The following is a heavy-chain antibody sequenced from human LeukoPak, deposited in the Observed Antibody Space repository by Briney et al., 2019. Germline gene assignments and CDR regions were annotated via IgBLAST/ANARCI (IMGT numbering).Heavy chain of an antibody. Sequence: GGSLRLSCAVSGFPFSVYEMNWVRQAPGKGLEWVSSIGSSGTTIYYADSVRGRFSISRDNAKTSLYLQMNSLGAEDTAVYYCARAPTTSTPADYWGQGTLVTVSS. V-gene: IGHV3-48*03. J-gene: IGHJ4*02. CDR3: ARAPTTSTPADY. D-gene: IGHD1-1*01. CDR2: IGSSGTTI. CDR1: GFPFSVYE.